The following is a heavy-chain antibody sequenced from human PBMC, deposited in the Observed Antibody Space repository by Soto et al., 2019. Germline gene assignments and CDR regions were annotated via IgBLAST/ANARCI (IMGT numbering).Heavy chain of an antibody. J-gene: IGHJ6*02. CDR3: AKDGGVHYYYSYGMDV. V-gene: IGHV3-23*01. CDR2: ISGSGGST. CDR1: GFTFSSYA. D-gene: IGHD2-8*02. Sequence: EVQLLESGGGLVQPGGSLRLSCAASGFTFSSYAMSWVRQAPGKGLEWVSAISGSGGSTYYADSVKGRFTISRDNSKNTLYLQMNSLRAEDTAVYYCAKDGGVHYYYSYGMDVWGQGTTVTVSS.